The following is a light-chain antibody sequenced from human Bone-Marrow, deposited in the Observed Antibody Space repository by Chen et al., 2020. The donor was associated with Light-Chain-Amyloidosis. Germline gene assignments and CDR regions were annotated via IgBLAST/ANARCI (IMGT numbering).Light chain of an antibody. V-gene: IGLV1-40*01. J-gene: IGLJ2*01. CDR1: SSNIGATYD. CDR2: RNT. Sequence: QSVLTQPPSVSGAPGQRVTISCTGSSSNIGATYDVHWYQHIPGTAPKLLIYRNTNRPAGVPDGVSGSKSGNSAALASTGLQAEDEGDYYGQSYDSSLGAVVFGGGTKLTVL. CDR3: QSYDSSLGAVV.